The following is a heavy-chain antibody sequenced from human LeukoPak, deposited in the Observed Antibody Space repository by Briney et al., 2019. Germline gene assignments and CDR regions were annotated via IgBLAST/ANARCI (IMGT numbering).Heavy chain of an antibody. CDR2: IIPIFGTA. Sequence: SVKVSCKASGSTFSSYAISWVRQAPGQGLEWMGGIIPIFGTANYAQKFQGRVTITADESTSTAYMELSSLRSEDTAVYYCARGPYCSGGSCYSRYYYGMDVWGKGTTVTVSS. J-gene: IGHJ6*04. D-gene: IGHD2-15*01. CDR1: GSTFSSYA. CDR3: ARGPYCSGGSCYSRYYYGMDV. V-gene: IGHV1-69*01.